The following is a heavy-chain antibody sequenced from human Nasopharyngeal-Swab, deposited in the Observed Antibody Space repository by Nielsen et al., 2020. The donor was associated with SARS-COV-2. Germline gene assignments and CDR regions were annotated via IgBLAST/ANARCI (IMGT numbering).Heavy chain of an antibody. CDR3: ARQMDYYGSGSPPGY. J-gene: IGHJ4*02. Sequence: GGSLRLSCKGSGYSFTSYWIGWVRQMLGKGLEWMGIIYPGDSDTRYSPSFQGQVTISADKSISTAYLQWSSLKASDTAMYYCARQMDYYGSGSPPGYWGQGTLVTVSS. CDR1: GYSFTSYW. CDR2: IYPGDSDT. V-gene: IGHV5-51*01. D-gene: IGHD3-10*01.